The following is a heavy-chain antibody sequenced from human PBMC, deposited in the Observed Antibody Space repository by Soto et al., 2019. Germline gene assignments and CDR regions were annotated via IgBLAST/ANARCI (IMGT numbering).Heavy chain of an antibody. Sequence: SQTLSLTCAISGDSVSSNSATWNWIRQSPSRGLQWLGRTYYRSKWFHDYTVSVESRITINPDTSKNQFSLQLISVTPEGTAVYYCARSITGSAYFDYWGQGTLVTVSS. V-gene: IGHV6-1*01. J-gene: IGHJ4*02. CDR2: TYYRSKWFH. CDR1: GDSVSSNSAT. D-gene: IGHD3-10*01. CDR3: ARSITGSAYFDY.